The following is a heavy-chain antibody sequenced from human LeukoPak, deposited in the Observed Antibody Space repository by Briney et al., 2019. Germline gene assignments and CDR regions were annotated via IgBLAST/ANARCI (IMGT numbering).Heavy chain of an antibody. Sequence: GMSLTLSCAASGFIFSSYGMHWVRQAPGKGLEGVTYISYDGRNKNCADSVRDRFTISRDNSIHKLYLQMKNLGAKGTAVYYCAKKMPGSSVPPADCGQGTLVTVSS. V-gene: IGHV3-30*18. CDR1: GFIFSSYG. CDR3: AKKMPGSSVPPAD. J-gene: IGHJ4*02. D-gene: IGHD2-2*01. CDR2: ISYDGRNK.